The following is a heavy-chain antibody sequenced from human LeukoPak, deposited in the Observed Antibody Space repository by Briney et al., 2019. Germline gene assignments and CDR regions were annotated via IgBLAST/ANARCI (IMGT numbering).Heavy chain of an antibody. CDR1: GGSINSYY. CDR3: ARGGGYSSSWYTWFDP. Sequence: SETLSLTCTVSGGSINSYYWSWIRQPPGKGLEWIGYIYYSGSTNYNPSLKSRVTISVDTSKNQFSLKLSSVTAADTAVYYCARGGGYSSSWYTWFDPWGQGTLVTVSS. V-gene: IGHV4-59*01. CDR2: IYYSGST. J-gene: IGHJ5*02. D-gene: IGHD6-13*01.